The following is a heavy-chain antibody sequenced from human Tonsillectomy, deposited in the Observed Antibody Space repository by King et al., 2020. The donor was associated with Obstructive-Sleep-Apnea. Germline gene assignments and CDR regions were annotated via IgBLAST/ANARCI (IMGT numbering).Heavy chain of an antibody. D-gene: IGHD3-16*01. CDR2: ISSSTSTI. Sequence: VQLVESGGGLVQPGGSLRLSCAASGITFSSYSINWVRQAPGKGLEWVSYISSSTSTIYYADSVKGRFTISRDNAKNSLYLQMNSLRAEDTAVYYCATGGPDAFDFWGRGTMVTVSS. CDR1: GITFSSYS. CDR3: ATGGPDAFDF. J-gene: IGHJ3*01. V-gene: IGHV3-48*04.